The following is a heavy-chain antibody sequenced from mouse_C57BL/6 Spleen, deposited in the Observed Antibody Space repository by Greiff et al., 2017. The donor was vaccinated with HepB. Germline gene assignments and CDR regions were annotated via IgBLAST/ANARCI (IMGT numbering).Heavy chain of an antibody. CDR3: ARKGPYYYGSSWYFDV. J-gene: IGHJ1*03. CDR1: GYTFTDYY. Sequence: EVQLQQSGPELVKPGASVKISCKASGYTFTDYYMNWVKQSHGKSLEWIGDINPNNGGTSYNQKFKGKATLTVDKSSSTAYMELRSLTSEDSAVYYCARKGPYYYGSSWYFDVWGTGTTVTVSS. CDR2: INPNNGGT. V-gene: IGHV1-26*01. D-gene: IGHD1-1*01.